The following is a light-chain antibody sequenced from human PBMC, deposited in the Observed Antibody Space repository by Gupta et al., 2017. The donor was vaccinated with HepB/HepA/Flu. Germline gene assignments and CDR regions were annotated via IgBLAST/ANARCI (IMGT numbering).Light chain of an antibody. V-gene: IGKV3-20*01. CDR1: QTLSSDY. CDR2: GAS. CDR3: QQYRKSPPLT. J-gene: IGKJ4*01. Sequence: EIVSTQSPGTLSLSPGERATLSCRASQTLSSDYVAWYQQKPGQAPSLLIDGASRRTTGIPDRFSGSGSGTDXSLTISXLETEDFAVYDCQQYRKSPPLTFGXGTKVEMK.